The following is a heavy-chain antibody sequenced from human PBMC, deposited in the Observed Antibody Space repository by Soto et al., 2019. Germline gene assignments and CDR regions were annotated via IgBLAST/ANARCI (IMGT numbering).Heavy chain of an antibody. Sequence: SETLSLTCTVSGGSISSGDYYWSWIRQPPGKGLEWIGYIYYSGSTYYNPSLKSRVTISVDTSKNQFSLKLSSVTAADTAVYYCARGYCSSTSCYLVDVWGQGTTVTVSS. D-gene: IGHD2-2*01. CDR3: ARGYCSSTSCYLVDV. V-gene: IGHV4-30-4*01. CDR2: IYYSGST. CDR1: GGSISSGDYY. J-gene: IGHJ6*02.